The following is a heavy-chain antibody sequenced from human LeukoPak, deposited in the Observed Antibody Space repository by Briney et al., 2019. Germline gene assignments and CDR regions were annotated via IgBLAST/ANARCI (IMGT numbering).Heavy chain of an antibody. Sequence: SETLSLTCTVSGGSITSSSHYWGWIRQPPGQGLQWIGLIYYDGSAYYNLSLKSRVTISLDTSNNQFSLRLSSVTAADTAVYYCARDLYGSGHFDFWGQGTLVAVSS. CDR2: IYYDGSA. D-gene: IGHD6-19*01. J-gene: IGHJ4*02. CDR3: ARDLYGSGHFDF. CDR1: GGSITSSSHY. V-gene: IGHV4-39*07.